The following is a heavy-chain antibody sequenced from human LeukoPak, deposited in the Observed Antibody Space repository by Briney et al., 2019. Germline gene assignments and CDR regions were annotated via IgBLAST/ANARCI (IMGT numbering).Heavy chain of an antibody. CDR3: ARLAHPFSSTWYFDN. D-gene: IGHD6-13*01. CDR1: GDSISNYY. Sequence: SETLSLTCTVSGDSISNYYWSWIRQHPGKGLEWIGYMYYSGSTNYNPSLKSRVAISIDSSKNQFSLMLSSVTAADTALYYCARLAHPFSSTWYFDNWGQGTLGTFSS. CDR2: MYYSGST. J-gene: IGHJ4*02. V-gene: IGHV4-59*08.